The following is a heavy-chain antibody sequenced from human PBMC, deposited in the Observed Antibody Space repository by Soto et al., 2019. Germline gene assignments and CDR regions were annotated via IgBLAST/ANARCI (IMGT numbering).Heavy chain of an antibody. CDR1: GFTFSSYA. D-gene: IGHD2-15*01. J-gene: IGHJ6*02. Sequence: QVQLVESGGGVVQPGRSLRLSCAASGFTFSSYAMHWVRQAPGKGLEWVAVISYDGSNKYYADSVKGRFTISRDNSKNTLYLQMKSLRADETAVYYCASLYCSGGSCYYYEGMDVWGQGTTVTVSS. CDR3: ASLYCSGGSCYYYEGMDV. V-gene: IGHV3-30-3*01. CDR2: ISYDGSNK.